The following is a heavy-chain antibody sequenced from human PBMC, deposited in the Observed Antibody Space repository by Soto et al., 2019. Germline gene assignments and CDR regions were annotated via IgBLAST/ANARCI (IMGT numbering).Heavy chain of an antibody. J-gene: IGHJ4*02. CDR1: GGSISSYY. D-gene: IGHD2-15*01. CDR3: ARGKSGGSSYFDY. V-gene: IGHV4-59*01. Sequence: SETLSLTCTVSGGSISSYYWSWIRQPPGKGLEWIGYIYYSGSTNYNPSLKSRVTISVDTSKNQFSLKLSSVTAADTAVYYCARGKSGGSSYFDYWGQGTLVTVSS. CDR2: IYYSGST.